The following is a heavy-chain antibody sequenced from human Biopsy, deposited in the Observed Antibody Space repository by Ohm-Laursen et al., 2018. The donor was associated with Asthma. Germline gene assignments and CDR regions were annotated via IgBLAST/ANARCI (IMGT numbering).Heavy chain of an antibody. CDR3: AKDFRGIAVAGDRGFDY. J-gene: IGHJ4*02. D-gene: IGHD6-19*01. CDR2: ITGSGGTT. Sequence: SLRLSRAASGFIFSRSAMSRVRQAPGVGPERVSAITGSGGTTYYADSVSGRFTISRDNSKSTLFLQMDSLSAEDTAVYYCAKDFRGIAVAGDRGFDYWGQGTLVTVSS. V-gene: IGHV3-23*01. CDR1: GFIFSRSA.